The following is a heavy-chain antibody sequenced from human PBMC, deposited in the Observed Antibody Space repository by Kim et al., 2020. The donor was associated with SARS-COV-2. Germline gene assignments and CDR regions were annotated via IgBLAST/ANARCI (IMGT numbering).Heavy chain of an antibody. D-gene: IGHD6-19*01. J-gene: IGHJ4*02. Sequence: TQSVHGQVTISADKSISTASLQWSSLKASDTAMYYCARLGDRAVAGHFDYWGQGTLVTVSS. V-gene: IGHV5-51*01. CDR3: ARLGDRAVAGHFDY.